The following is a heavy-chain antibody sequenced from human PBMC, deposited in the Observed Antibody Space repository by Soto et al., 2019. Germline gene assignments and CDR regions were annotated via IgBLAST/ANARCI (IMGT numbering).Heavy chain of an antibody. J-gene: IGHJ6*02. CDR2: ISYDGSNK. V-gene: IGHV3-30-3*01. CDR1: GFTFSSYA. CDR3: ARPYDFWSGYYPWYYYYGMDV. D-gene: IGHD3-3*01. Sequence: GGSLRLSCAASGFTFSSYAMHWVRQAPGKGLEWVAVISYDGSNKYYADSVKGRFTISRDNSKNTLYLQMNSLRAEDTAVYYCARPYDFWSGYYPWYYYYGMDVWGQGTTVTVSS.